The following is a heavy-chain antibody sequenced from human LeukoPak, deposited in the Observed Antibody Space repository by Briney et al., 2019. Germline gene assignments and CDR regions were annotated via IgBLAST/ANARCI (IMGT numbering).Heavy chain of an antibody. Sequence: SETLSLTCTVSGGSISSYYWSWIRQPPGKGLEWIGRIYTSGSTNYNPSLQSRVTMSVDTSKNQFSLKLSSVTAADTGVYYCARGGYDFWSGSWFDPWGQGTLVTVSS. CDR1: GGSISSYY. CDR3: ARGGYDFWSGSWFDP. J-gene: IGHJ5*02. CDR2: IYTSGST. D-gene: IGHD3-3*01. V-gene: IGHV4-4*07.